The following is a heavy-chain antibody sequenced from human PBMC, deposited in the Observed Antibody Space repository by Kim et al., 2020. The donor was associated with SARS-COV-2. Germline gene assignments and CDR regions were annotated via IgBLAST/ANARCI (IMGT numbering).Heavy chain of an antibody. J-gene: IGHJ4*02. Sequence: ASVKGRFTISRDDSNSIAYLQMNSLTNEDTAVYYCATNYDSGFSAWYYFDYWGQGTKVTVSS. D-gene: IGHD3-16*01. V-gene: IGHV3-49*02. CDR3: ATNYDSGFSAWYYFDY.